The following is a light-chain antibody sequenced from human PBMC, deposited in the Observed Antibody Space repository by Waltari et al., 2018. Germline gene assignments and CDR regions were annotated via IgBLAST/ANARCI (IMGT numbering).Light chain of an antibody. CDR3: SSYAGSNNLGV. Sequence: QSALTQPPSASGSPGQSVTISCTGTSSDVGGYNYVSWYQQPPGKAPKLMIYEVSKRPAGVPDRVACSKSGNTASRTVTGLQAEDEADYYCSSYAGSNNLGVFGTGTKVTVL. CDR1: SSDVGGYNY. CDR2: EVS. V-gene: IGLV2-8*01. J-gene: IGLJ1*01.